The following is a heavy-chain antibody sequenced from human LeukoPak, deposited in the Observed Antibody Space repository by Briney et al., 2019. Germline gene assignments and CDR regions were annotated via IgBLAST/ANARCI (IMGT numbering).Heavy chain of an antibody. CDR2: FHNSGTS. CDR1: DDSISDYY. D-gene: IGHD3-3*01. CDR3: AGIQITIFGVVILNWFDP. V-gene: IGHV4-59*08. J-gene: IGHJ5*02. Sequence: SETLSLTCTVSDDSISDYYRGWIRQPPGKGLEWIGYFHNSGTSTYNPSLKSRVTISADTSKNQFSLKLSSVTAADTAVYYCAGIQITIFGVVILNWFDPWGQGTLVTVSS.